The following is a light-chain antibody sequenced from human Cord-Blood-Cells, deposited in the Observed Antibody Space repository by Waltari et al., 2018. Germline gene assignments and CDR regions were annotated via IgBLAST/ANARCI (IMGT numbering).Light chain of an antibody. Sequence: QSALTHPAAVSGSAGQADTIACTGTRSEVGGYNYVSWYQQHPGKAPKLMIYDVSNRPSGVSNRFSGSKSGNTASLTISGLQAEDVAYYYGSSYTSSSTLVFGGWTQLTVL. CDR2: DVS. CDR1: RSEVGGYNY. CDR3: SSYTSSSTLV. J-gene: IGLJ2*01. V-gene: IGLV2-14*01.